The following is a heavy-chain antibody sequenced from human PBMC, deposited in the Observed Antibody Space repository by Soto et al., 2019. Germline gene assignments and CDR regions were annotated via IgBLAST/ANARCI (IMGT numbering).Heavy chain of an antibody. CDR2: IYPGDSDA. V-gene: IGHV5-51*01. CDR1: GYRFTSYC. D-gene: IGHD4-4*01. CDR3: ARQLGHDYINNWFDP. Sequence: GESLKISCKGSGYRFTSYCIAWVRQMPWKGLEWMGIIYPGDSDARYSPSFQGQVTISVDKSISTAYLQWSSLKASDTAIYYCARQLGHDYINNWFDPWGQGTMITFSS. J-gene: IGHJ5*02.